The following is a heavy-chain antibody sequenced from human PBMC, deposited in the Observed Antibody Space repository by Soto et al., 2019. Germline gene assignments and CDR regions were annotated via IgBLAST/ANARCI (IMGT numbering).Heavy chain of an antibody. J-gene: IGHJ4*01. D-gene: IGHD1-26*01. Sequence: SETLSLTCTVSGDSMSSGDYHWSWIRQPPGKCLEWIGYIYHSGSTKYNLSLKSRTTISVDTSKNQFSLKMSSMTAADTAVYYCARAPFSGSSPFDYWGHGTLVTVYS. CDR2: IYHSGST. CDR1: GDSMSSGDYH. CDR3: ARAPFSGSSPFDY. V-gene: IGHV4-30-4*01.